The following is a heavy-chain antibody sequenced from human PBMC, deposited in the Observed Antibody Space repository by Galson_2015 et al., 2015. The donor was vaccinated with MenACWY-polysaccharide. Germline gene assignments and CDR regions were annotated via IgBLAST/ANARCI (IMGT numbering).Heavy chain of an antibody. CDR1: GFTFSSYW. CDR2: INSDGSST. V-gene: IGHV3-74*01. J-gene: IGHJ6*02. D-gene: IGHD1-26*01. Sequence: SLRLSCAASGFTFSSYWMHWVRQAPGKGLVWVSRINSDGSSTSYADSVKGRFTISRDNAKNTLYLQMNSLRAEDTAVYYCAGGGIVGGTIGLLYFGMDVWGQGTTVTVSS. CDR3: AGGGIVGGTIGLLYFGMDV.